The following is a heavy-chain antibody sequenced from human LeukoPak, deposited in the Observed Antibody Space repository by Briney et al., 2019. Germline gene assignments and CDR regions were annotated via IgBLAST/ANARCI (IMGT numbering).Heavy chain of an antibody. D-gene: IGHD3-10*01. CDR1: GFTFNKYW. Sequence: GGSLRLSCAASGFTFNKYWLTWVRQAPGKGLEWEANINQDDSQIYYLESVEGRFTITRDNAKNSLHLQMNSLRVEDTAVYYRARGYYDSGTYYLSFFDYWGQGTLVTVSS. J-gene: IGHJ4*02. CDR2: INQDDSQI. CDR3: ARGYYDSGTYYLSFFDY. V-gene: IGHV3-7*01.